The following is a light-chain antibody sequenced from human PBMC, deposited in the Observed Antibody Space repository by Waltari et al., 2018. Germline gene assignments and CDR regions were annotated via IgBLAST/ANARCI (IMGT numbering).Light chain of an antibody. J-gene: IGLJ1*01. CDR1: SSDVGGYNY. Sequence: QSALTQPASASGSPGQSITISCTGTSSDVGGYNYVSWYQQYPGKAPQLMIYEVSYWPSGISNRFSGSKSGNTATLTISGLQAEDEADYYCSSYTSTKTGVFGTGTKVTVL. CDR3: SSYTSTKTGV. V-gene: IGLV2-14*01. CDR2: EVS.